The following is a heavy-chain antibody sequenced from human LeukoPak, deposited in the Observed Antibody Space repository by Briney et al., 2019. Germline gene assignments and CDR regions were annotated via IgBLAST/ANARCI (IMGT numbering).Heavy chain of an antibody. V-gene: IGHV4-61*02. J-gene: IGHJ4*02. D-gene: IGHD3-10*01. CDR3: ARGLWFGDENPPYFDY. CDR1: GGSISSSNYH. Sequence: SETLSLTCSVSGGSISSSNYHWSWIRQPAGKGLEWIGRIYTSESTNYNPSLKSRVTISVDTSRNQFSLRLSSVTAADTAVYYCARGLWFGDENPPYFDYWGQGILVTVSS. CDR2: IYTSEST.